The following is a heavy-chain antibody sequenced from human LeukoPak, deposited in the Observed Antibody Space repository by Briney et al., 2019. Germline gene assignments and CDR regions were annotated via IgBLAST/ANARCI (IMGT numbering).Heavy chain of an antibody. CDR2: MNPNSGNT. J-gene: IGHJ5*02. D-gene: IGHD3-3*01. CDR1: GYTFTGYD. V-gene: IGHV1-8*01. Sequence: ASVKVSCKASGYTFTGYDINWVRQATGQGLEWMGWMNPNSGNTGYAQKFQGRVTMTRNTSISTAYMELSSLRSEDTAVYYCARSSNYDFWSGYSNWFDPWGQGTLVTVSS. CDR3: ARSSNYDFWSGYSNWFDP.